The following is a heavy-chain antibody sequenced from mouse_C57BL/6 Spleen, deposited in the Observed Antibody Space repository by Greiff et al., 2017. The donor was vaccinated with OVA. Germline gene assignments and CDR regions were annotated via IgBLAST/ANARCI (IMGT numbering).Heavy chain of an antibody. J-gene: IGHJ2*01. V-gene: IGHV1-82*01. D-gene: IGHD3-2*02. CDR2: IYPGDGDT. CDR3: AREATYFDY. Sequence: VKLMESGPELVKPGASVKISCKASGYAFSSSWMNWVKQRPGKGLEWIGRIYPGDGDTNYNGKFKGKAKLTADKSSSTAYMQLSSLTSEDSAVYFCAREATYFDYWGQGTTLTVSS. CDR1: GYAFSSSW.